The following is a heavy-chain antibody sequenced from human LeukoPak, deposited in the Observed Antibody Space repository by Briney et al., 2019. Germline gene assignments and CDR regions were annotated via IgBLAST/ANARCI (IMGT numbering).Heavy chain of an antibody. D-gene: IGHD3-22*01. CDR3: ARQGRSSGYYFYAFDI. Sequence: SETLSLTCTVSGGSISSSSYYWGWIRQPPGKGLEWIGSIYYSGSTYYNPSLKSRVTISVDTSKNQFSLKLSSVAAADTAVYYCARQGRSSGYYFYAFDIWGQGTMVTVSS. CDR2: IYYSGST. J-gene: IGHJ3*02. V-gene: IGHV4-39*01. CDR1: GGSISSSSYY.